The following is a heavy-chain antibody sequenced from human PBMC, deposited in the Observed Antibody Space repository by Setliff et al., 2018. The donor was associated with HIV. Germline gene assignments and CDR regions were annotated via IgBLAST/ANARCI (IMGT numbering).Heavy chain of an antibody. V-gene: IGHV3-23*01. CDR3: AKAGGGILYFYYMDV. Sequence: GGSLRLSCAASGFTFSNFAINWVRQAPGKGLEWVSNISGRGTNTYYADSVKGRFTISRDNSKYTLSLQLNSLTAEDSAVYYCAKAGGGILYFYYMDVWGKGTTVTVSS. CDR2: ISGRGTNT. J-gene: IGHJ6*03. D-gene: IGHD2-15*01. CDR1: GFTFSNFA.